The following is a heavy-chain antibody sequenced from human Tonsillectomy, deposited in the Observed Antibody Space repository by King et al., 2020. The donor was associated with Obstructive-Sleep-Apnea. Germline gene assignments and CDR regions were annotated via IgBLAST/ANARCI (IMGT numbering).Heavy chain of an antibody. CDR2: ISGSGGST. CDR3: ASPLQGSYYFDC. Sequence: VQLVESGGGLVQPGGSLRLSCSASGFTFSSYAMSWVRQAPGKGLEWVSEISGSGGSTYYADSVKGRFTISRDNSKNTLYLQMNSLRAEDTAVYYWASPLQGSYYFDCWGQGTLVTVSS. V-gene: IGHV3-23*04. J-gene: IGHJ4*02. CDR1: GFTFSSYA.